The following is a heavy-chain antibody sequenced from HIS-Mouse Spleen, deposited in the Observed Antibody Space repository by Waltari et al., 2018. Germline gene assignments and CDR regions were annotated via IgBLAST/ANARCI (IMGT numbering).Heavy chain of an antibody. D-gene: IGHD6-13*01. J-gene: IGHJ4*02. CDR1: GFTLSRYW. V-gene: IGHV3-7*01. CDR3: AREGIAAAGDY. CDR2: IKQDGSEK. Sequence: EVQLVESGGGLVQPGGSLRLSCAASGFTLSRYWMSWVRQAPGKGLEWVANIKQDGSEKYYVDSVKGRFTISRDNAKNSLYLQMNSLRAEDTAVYYCAREGIAAAGDYWGQGTLVTVSS.